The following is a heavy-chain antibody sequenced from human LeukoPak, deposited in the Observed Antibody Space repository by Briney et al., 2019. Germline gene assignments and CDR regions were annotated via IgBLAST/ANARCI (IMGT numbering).Heavy chain of an antibody. V-gene: IGHV3-23*01. D-gene: IGHD6-6*01. CDR3: ARGPVGAARLYYFDY. Sequence: GGSLRLSCAASGFTFSSYAMSWVRQAPGKGLEWVSAISGSGGSTYYADSVKGRFTISRDNSKNTLYLQMNSLRAEDTAVYYCARGPVGAARLYYFDYWGQGTLVTVSS. CDR1: GFTFSSYA. J-gene: IGHJ4*02. CDR2: ISGSGGST.